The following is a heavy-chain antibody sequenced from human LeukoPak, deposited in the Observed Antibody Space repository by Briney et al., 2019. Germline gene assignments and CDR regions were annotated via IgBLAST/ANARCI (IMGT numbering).Heavy chain of an antibody. V-gene: IGHV4-4*07. CDR1: GGSISSYY. CDR3: ARVATGGYYYDSSGYYSPSDAFDI. D-gene: IGHD3-22*01. Sequence: SETLSLTCNVSGGSISSYYWSWIRQPAGKGLEWIGRIYTSGITNYNPSLKSRVTMSVDTSKNQFSLKLSSVTAADTAVYYCARVATGGYYYDSSGYYSPSDAFDIWGQGTMVTVSS. CDR2: IYTSGIT. J-gene: IGHJ3*02.